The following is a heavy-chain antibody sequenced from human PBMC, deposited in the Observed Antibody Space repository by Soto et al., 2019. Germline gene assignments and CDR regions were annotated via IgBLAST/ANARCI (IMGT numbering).Heavy chain of an antibody. CDR1: GYTFTTYY. Sequence: GASVKVSCKASGYTFTTYYMHWVRQAPGQGLEWMGIINPNGGTASYAQKFQGRVTMTRDTSTRTVYMQLSSLRSEDTAVYYCARDLGAVVIAGTQGAFDYWGQGTLATVSS. D-gene: IGHD2-15*01. CDR3: ARDLGAVVIAGTQGAFDY. J-gene: IGHJ4*02. V-gene: IGHV1-46*01. CDR2: INPNGGTA.